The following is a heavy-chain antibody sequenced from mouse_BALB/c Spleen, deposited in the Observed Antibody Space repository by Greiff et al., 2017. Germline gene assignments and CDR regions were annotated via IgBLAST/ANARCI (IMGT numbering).Heavy chain of an antibody. Sequence: EVKLMESGGGLVQPGGSLKLSCAASGFTFSSYTMSWVRQTPEKRLEWVAYISNGGGSTYYPDTVKGRFTISRDNAKNTLYLQMSSLKSEDTAMYYCARHTTMITTGWFACGGEGTLVTVSA. V-gene: IGHV5-12-2*01. J-gene: IGHJ3*01. CDR3: ARHTTMITTGWFAC. CDR2: ISNGGGST. CDR1: GFTFSSYT. D-gene: IGHD2-4*01.